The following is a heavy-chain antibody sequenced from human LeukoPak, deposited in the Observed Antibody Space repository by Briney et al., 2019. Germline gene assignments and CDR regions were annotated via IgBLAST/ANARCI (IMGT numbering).Heavy chain of an antibody. Sequence: GGSLRLSCAASEFTFSSYAMHWVRQAPGKGLEWVAVISYDGSNKYYADSVEGRFTISRDNSKNTLYLQMSSLRAEDTAVYYCAREGYTGSYPDYWGQGTLVTVSS. CDR1: EFTFSSYA. CDR3: AREGYTGSYPDY. CDR2: ISYDGSNK. D-gene: IGHD1-26*01. V-gene: IGHV3-30-3*01. J-gene: IGHJ4*02.